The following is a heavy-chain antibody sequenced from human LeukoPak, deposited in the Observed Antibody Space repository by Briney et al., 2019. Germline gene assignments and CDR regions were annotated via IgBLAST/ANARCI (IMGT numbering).Heavy chain of an antibody. CDR3: ARDFAY. J-gene: IGHJ4*02. Sequence: GASVKVSCKASGYTFTSYAINWGRQAPGQGLEWMGWINTNTGTPTYAQGFTGRFVISLDTSVSTEYLQITSLNAEDTAVYYCARDFAYWGQGTLVTVSS. V-gene: IGHV7-4-1*02. CDR1: GYTFTSYA. CDR2: INTNTGTP.